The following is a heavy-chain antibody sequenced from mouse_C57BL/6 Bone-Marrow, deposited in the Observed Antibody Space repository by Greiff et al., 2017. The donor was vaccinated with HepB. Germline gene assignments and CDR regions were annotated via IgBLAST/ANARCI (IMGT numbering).Heavy chain of an antibody. CDR1: GYTFTSYW. CDR2: IYPGNSDT. V-gene: IGHV1-5*01. Sequence: EVQGVESGTVLARPGASVKMSCKTSGYTFTSYWMHWVKQRPGQGLEWIGAIYPGNSDTSYNQKFKGKAKLTAVTSASTAYMELSSLTNEDSAVYYCTRSEQLRPYYFDYWGQGTTLTVSS. D-gene: IGHD3-2*02. J-gene: IGHJ2*01. CDR3: TRSEQLRPYYFDY.